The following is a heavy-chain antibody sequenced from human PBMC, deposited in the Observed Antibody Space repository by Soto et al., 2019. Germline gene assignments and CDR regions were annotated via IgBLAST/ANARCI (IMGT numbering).Heavy chain of an antibody. CDR3: ATRGGPGTFDAFDI. D-gene: IGHD3-16*01. V-gene: IGHV5-51*01. Sequence: PGESLKISCKGSGYIFTNYYIAWVRQMPGKGLEWMGIVYPGDSDTRYSPSFQGQVTISADKSINTAYLQWSSLKASDTAMYYCATRGGPGTFDAFDIWGHGTMVTVSS. CDR1: GYIFTNYY. J-gene: IGHJ3*02. CDR2: VYPGDSDT.